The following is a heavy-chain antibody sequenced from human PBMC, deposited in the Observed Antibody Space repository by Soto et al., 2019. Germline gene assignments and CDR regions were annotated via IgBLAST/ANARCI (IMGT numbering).Heavy chain of an antibody. D-gene: IGHD2-15*01. Sequence: QVQLVQSGAGVQKPGATANISRKASGYRLTAYDMHWERQAPGQRLEWLGWINTATGDTKYSPSFQGRVTLSRDTSATTAYMELSGLRFEDTAVYYCARTRGYCSGGSCYPLDHWGQGTLVTVSS. CDR2: INTATGDT. V-gene: IGHV1-3*04. CDR3: ARTRGYCSGGSCYPLDH. CDR1: GYRLTAYD. J-gene: IGHJ4*02.